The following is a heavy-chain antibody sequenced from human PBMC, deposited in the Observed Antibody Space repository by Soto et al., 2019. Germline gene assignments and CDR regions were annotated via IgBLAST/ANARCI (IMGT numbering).Heavy chain of an antibody. D-gene: IGHD6-13*01. CDR1: GYTFTSYG. J-gene: IGHJ4*02. CDR3: ARNQQYSSSWLIPQDY. Sequence: ASVKVSCKASGYTFTSYGISWVRQAPGQGLEWMGWISAYNGNTNYAQKLQGRVTMTTDTSTSTAYMELRSLRSDDTAVYYCARNQQYSSSWLIPQDYWGQGTLVTVSS. CDR2: ISAYNGNT. V-gene: IGHV1-18*01.